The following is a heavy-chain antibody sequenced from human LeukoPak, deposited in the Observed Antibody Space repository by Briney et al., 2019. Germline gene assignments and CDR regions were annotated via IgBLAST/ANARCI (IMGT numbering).Heavy chain of an antibody. D-gene: IGHD3-10*01. J-gene: IGHJ4*02. Sequence: GGSLRLSCAASGLSVSSNYMIWVRQAPGKGLEWVSVLYSDGTTYYADSVKGRFTISRDNSKNTLYLQMNSLRAEDTAVYYCVRGMGVSMLYYFDYWGQGTLVTVSS. CDR2: LYSDGTT. CDR3: VRGMGVSMLYYFDY. CDR1: GLSVSSNY. V-gene: IGHV3-66*02.